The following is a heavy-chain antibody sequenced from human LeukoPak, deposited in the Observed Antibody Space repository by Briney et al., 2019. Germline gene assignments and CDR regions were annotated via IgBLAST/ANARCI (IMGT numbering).Heavy chain of an antibody. CDR1: GFTFNNYG. CDR2: IRYDGSNK. CDR3: ASWGEGALDN. J-gene: IGHJ4*02. Sequence: GGSLRLSCAASGFTFNNYGMHWVRQAPGKGLEWVAFIRYDGSNKYYANSVKGRFTISRDNAKKSLYLQMNSLRVEDTGVYYCASWGEGALDNWGQGTLVTVSS. V-gene: IGHV3-30*02. D-gene: IGHD1-26*01.